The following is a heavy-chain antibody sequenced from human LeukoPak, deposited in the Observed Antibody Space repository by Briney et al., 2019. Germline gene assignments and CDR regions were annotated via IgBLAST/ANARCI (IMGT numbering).Heavy chain of an antibody. CDR2: IKSKTDGGTT. J-gene: IGHJ4*02. D-gene: IGHD5-12*01. CDR3: TTAGFTYSGYVDY. Sequence: GGSLRLSCAASGFSFSNAWMSWVRQAPGKGLEWVGRIKSKTDGGTTDYAAPVKGRFTISRDDSKNTLYLQMNSLKTEDTAVYYCTTAGFTYSGYVDYWGQGTLVTVSS. V-gene: IGHV3-15*01. CDR1: GFSFSNAW.